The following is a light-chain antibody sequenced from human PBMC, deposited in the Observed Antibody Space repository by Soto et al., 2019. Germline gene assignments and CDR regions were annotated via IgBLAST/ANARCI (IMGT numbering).Light chain of an antibody. CDR2: ENH. CDR3: ATWDSSLSAVL. J-gene: IGLJ2*01. CDR1: ISNIGNNF. V-gene: IGLV1-51*02. Sequence: QSVLTQPPSVSAAPGQQVTISCSGTISNIGNNFVSWYQQLPATAPKLLLYENHKRPSGIPDRFSGATAGTAATLDITGLQTGDEADYCCATWDSSLSAVLFGGGTKVTVL.